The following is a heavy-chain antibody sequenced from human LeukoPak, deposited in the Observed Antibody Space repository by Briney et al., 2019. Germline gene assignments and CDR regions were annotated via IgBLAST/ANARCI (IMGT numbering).Heavy chain of an antibody. Sequence: GASVKVSCKASGYTFTSYYMHWVRQAPGQGLEWMGWINPNSGGTNYAQKFQGRVTMTRDTSISTAYMELSRLRSDDTAVYYCARAESIVVVIPAGYWGQGTLVTVSS. V-gene: IGHV1-2*02. CDR2: INPNSGGT. D-gene: IGHD3-22*01. CDR3: ARAESIVVVIPAGY. CDR1: GYTFTSYY. J-gene: IGHJ4*02.